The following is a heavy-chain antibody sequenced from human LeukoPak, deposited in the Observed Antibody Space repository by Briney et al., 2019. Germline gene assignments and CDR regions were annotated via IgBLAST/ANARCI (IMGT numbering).Heavy chain of an antibody. J-gene: IGHJ4*02. CDR1: GGSISRSSYY. V-gene: IGHV4-39*01. CDR3: ARRVSKSGHYDY. Sequence: PSETLSLTCTVSGGSISRSSYYWGWIRQPPGKGLEWIGSTYYSGSTYYNPSLKSRVTISVDTSKNQFSLKLSSVTAADTAVFYCARRVSKSGHYDYWGQGTLVTVSS. D-gene: IGHD5/OR15-5a*01. CDR2: TYYSGST.